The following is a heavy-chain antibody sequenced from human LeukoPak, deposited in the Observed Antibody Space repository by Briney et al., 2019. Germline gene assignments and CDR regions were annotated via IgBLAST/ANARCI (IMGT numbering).Heavy chain of an antibody. CDR1: GDAITGSTYY. Sequence: SETLSLTCTVSGDAITGSTYYWGWIRQPPGKGLEWIGSMYYSGGTYSNASLKSRVTISADTSKNQFSLKLSSVTAADTATYYCARQYYDRTGYYYFDHWTQGTLVTVSS. CDR2: MYYSGGT. V-gene: IGHV4-39*01. CDR3: ARQYYDRTGYYYFDH. J-gene: IGHJ4*02. D-gene: IGHD3-22*01.